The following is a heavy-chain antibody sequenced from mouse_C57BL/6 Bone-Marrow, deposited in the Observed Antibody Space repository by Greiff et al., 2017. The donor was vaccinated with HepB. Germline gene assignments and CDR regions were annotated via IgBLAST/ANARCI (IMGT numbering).Heavy chain of an antibody. CDR2: ISDGGSYT. V-gene: IGHV5-4*01. J-gene: IGHJ3*01. CDR1: GFTFSSYD. Sequence: EVKLVESGGGLVKPGGSLKLSCAASGFTFSSYDMSWVRQTPEKRLEWVATISDGGSYTYYPDNVKGRFTMSRDNAKNNLYLQMSHLKSEDTAMYYCARDETRAWFAYWGQVTLVTVSA. CDR3: ARDETRAWFAY.